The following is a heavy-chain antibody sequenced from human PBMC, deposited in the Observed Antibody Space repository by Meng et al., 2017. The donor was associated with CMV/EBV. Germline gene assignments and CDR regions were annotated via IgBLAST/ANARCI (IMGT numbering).Heavy chain of an antibody. CDR3: ARAGIAAAGTMEYYYYGMDV. Sequence: SETLSLTCAISGDSVSSNSAAWNWIRQSPSRGLEWLGRTYHRSKWYNDYAVSVKSRITINPDTSKNQFSPQLNSVTPEDTAVYYCARAGIAAAGTMEYYYYGMDVWGQGTTVTVSS. CDR2: TYHRSKWYN. D-gene: IGHD6-13*01. V-gene: IGHV6-1*01. CDR1: GDSVSSNSAA. J-gene: IGHJ6*02.